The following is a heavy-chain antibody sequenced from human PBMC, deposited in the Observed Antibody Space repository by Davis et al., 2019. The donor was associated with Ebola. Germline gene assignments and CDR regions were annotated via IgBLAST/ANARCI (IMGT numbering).Heavy chain of an antibody. V-gene: IGHV3-23*01. CDR1: GFTFSSYA. CDR2: ISGSGCST. D-gene: IGHD6-19*01. CDR3: AKMEQWLVAGYYGMDV. J-gene: IGHJ6*04. Sequence: GESLKISCAASGFTFSSYAMSWVRQAPGKGLEWVSAISGSGCSTYYADSVKGRFPISRDNSKNTLYLQMNSLRAEDTAVYYCAKMEQWLVAGYYGMDVWGKGTTVTVSS.